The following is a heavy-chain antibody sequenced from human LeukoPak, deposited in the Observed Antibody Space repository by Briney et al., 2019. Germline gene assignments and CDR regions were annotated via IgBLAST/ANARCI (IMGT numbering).Heavy chain of an antibody. Sequence: PGGSLRLSCAVSGFTFSSYAMHWVRQAPGKGLEWVAVISYDGSNEYYADSVKGRFTISRDNSKNTLYLQMNSLRAEDTAVYYCARPHYDFWSGYYGPFFDYWGQGTLVTVSS. D-gene: IGHD3-3*01. CDR1: GFTFSSYA. CDR2: ISYDGSNE. CDR3: ARPHYDFWSGYYGPFFDY. V-gene: IGHV3-30-3*01. J-gene: IGHJ4*02.